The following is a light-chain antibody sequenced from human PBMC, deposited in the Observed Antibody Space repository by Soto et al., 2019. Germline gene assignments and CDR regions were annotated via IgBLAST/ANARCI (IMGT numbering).Light chain of an antibody. Sequence: EIVMTQSPATLSVSPGESATLSCRASQSVSNNLTWYQQKPGQPPRLLIYAASSRAAGIPDRFSGSGSGTDFTLTISRLEPEDFAVYYCQQYGSAPFTFGGGTKVDIK. CDR3: QQYGSAPFT. CDR2: AAS. J-gene: IGKJ4*01. CDR1: QSVSNN. V-gene: IGKV3-20*01.